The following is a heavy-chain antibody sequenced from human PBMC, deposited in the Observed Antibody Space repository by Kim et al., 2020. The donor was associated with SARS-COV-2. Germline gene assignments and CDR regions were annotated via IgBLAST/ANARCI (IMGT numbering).Heavy chain of an antibody. CDR3: ARQGPSRITMIATKAHAFDI. CDR1: GGSISSSSYY. J-gene: IGHJ3*02. CDR2: IYYSGST. Sequence: SETLSLTCTVSGGSISSSSYYWGWIRQPPGKGLEWIGSIYYSGSTYYNPSLKSRVTISVDTSKNQFSLKLSSVTAADTAVYYCARQGPSRITMIATKAHAFDIWGQGTMVTVSS. D-gene: IGHD3-22*01. V-gene: IGHV4-39*01.